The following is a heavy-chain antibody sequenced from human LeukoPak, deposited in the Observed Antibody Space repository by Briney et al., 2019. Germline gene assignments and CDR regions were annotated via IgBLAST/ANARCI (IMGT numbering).Heavy chain of an antibody. D-gene: IGHD3-10*01. V-gene: IGHV3-74*01. Sequence: GGSLRLSCAASGFIFSSHWMHWVRQAPGKGLVWVSRINSDGSSTSYADSVKGRFTISRDNAKNTLYLQMNSLRAEDTAVYYCARGPPYGSGSYYPGDYWGQGTLVTVSS. J-gene: IGHJ4*02. CDR3: ARGPPYGSGSYYPGDY. CDR2: INSDGSST. CDR1: GFIFSSHW.